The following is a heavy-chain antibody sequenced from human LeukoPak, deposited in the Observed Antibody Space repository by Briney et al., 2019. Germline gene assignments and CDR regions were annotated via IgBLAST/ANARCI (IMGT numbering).Heavy chain of an antibody. CDR2: IIPIFGTA. J-gene: IGHJ4*02. Sequence: SVNVSFTASGGTFSIYAISWVRQAPGQGLEWVGGIIPIFGTANYAQKFQGRVTITADESTSTAYMELSSLRSEDTAVYYCARESAYCGGDCYLMAYYWGQGTLVTVSS. CDR3: ARESAYCGGDCYLMAYY. CDR1: GGTFSIYA. V-gene: IGHV1-69*13. D-gene: IGHD2-21*02.